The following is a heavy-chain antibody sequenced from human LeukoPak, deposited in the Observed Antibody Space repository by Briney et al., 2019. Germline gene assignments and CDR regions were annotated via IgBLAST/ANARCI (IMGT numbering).Heavy chain of an antibody. Sequence: ASVKVSCKASGYTFTSYGISWVRQAPGQGLEWMGWISAYNGITNYAQKLQGRVTMNTDTSTSTAYMELRSLRSDETAVYYCARDCKYSSGLDYWGQGTLVTVSS. V-gene: IGHV1-18*01. CDR1: GYTFTSYG. CDR2: ISAYNGIT. D-gene: IGHD6-19*01. CDR3: ARDCKYSSGLDY. J-gene: IGHJ4*02.